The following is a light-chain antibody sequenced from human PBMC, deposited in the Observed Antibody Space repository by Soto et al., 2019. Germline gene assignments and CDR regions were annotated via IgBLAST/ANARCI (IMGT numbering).Light chain of an antibody. CDR2: GAS. Sequence: EIVLTQSPGTLSLSPGERATLSCRASQTVSSNYLVWYQQKPGQAPRLLIHGASSRATGIPDRFSGSGSGTDFTLTISRLEPEDFAVYYCQQYGISPPWPFGQGTKVEIK. CDR1: QTVSSNY. J-gene: IGKJ1*01. CDR3: QQYGISPPWP. V-gene: IGKV3-20*01.